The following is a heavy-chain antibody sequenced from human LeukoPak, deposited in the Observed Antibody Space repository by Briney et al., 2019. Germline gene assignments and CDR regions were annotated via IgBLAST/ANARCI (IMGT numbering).Heavy chain of an antibody. D-gene: IGHD3-10*01. CDR3: VRGAGAWFGELTFPFEF. CDR2: IGSTGSTI. Sequence: GGSLRLSCAASGFTFTSYEMNWVRQAPGKGLEWVSYIGSTGSTISYADSVKGRFTISRDNGKNSMHLQMNSLRAEDTAVYYCVRGAGAWFGELTFPFEFWGHGTLVTVSS. CDR1: GFTFTSYE. V-gene: IGHV3-48*03. J-gene: IGHJ4*01.